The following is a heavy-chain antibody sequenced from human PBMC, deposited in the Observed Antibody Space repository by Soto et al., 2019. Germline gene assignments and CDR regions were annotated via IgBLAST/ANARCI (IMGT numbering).Heavy chain of an antibody. D-gene: IGHD6-19*01. CDR3: ARERGASSPFDY. J-gene: IGHJ4*02. CDR1: GYTFTSYD. V-gene: IGHV1-8*01. Sequence: QVQLVQSGAEAKKPGASVKVSCKASGYTFTSYDINWVRQATGQGLEWMGWMNPNSGNPGYAQKFQGRVTMTRNTSRSTAYMELSSLRCEDTAVYYCARERGASSPFDYWGQGTLVTVSS. CDR2: MNPNSGNP.